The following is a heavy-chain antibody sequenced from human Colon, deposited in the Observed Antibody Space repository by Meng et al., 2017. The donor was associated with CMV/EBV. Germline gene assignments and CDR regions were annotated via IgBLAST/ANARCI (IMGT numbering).Heavy chain of an antibody. J-gene: IGHJ4*02. D-gene: IGHD4-23*01. V-gene: IGHV4-38-2*02. Sequence: GSLRLSCTVSGFPVSYSYYWGWIRQPPGKGLEWIGNIYHSGSTYYSPSLKSRVTISVDTSKNQFSLKLNSVTVADTAVYYCARSLNTVAGAVVPYYFDNWGQGTLVTVSS. CDR3: ARSLNTVAGAVVPYYFDN. CDR2: IYHSGST. CDR1: GFPVSYSYY.